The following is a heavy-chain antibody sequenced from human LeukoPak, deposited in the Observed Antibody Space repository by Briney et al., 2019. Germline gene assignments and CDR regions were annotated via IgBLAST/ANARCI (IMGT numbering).Heavy chain of an antibody. D-gene: IGHD3-22*01. CDR2: IYTSGST. CDR1: GGSISSYY. Sequence: SETLSLTCTVSGGSISSYYWSWIRQPAGKGLEWIGRIYTSGSTNYNPPLKSRVTMSVDTSKNQFSLKLSSVTAADTAVYYCARDYYYDSSGPVSYDAFDIWGQGTMVTVSS. J-gene: IGHJ3*02. V-gene: IGHV4-4*07. CDR3: ARDYYYDSSGPVSYDAFDI.